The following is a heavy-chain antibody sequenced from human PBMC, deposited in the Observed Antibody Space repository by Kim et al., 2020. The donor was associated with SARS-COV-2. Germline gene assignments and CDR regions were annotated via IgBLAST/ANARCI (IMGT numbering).Heavy chain of an antibody. CDR1: GFTFRTYA. Sequence: GGSLRLSCAASGFTFRTYAMTWVRQAPGKGLEWVSTICYSGSNTFYADSVKGWFTVSRDNSKNTLFLHMSRLSAEDTAVYYCAKDFCECEVVPFYFTSWG. CDR2: ICYSGSNT. D-gene: IGHD2-2*01. J-gene: IGHJ5*01. V-gene: IGHV3-23*01. CDR3: AKDFCECEVVPFYFTS.